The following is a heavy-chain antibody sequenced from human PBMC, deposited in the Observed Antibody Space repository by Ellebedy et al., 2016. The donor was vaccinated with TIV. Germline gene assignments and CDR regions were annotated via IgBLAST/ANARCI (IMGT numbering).Heavy chain of an antibody. CDR3: ARDGRVGSYYRGVY. CDR2: IWSDGSHT. Sequence: GGSLRLXXAASGSSSSRHGMHWVRQAPGKGLEWVASIWSDGSHTYYPDSVRGRFTISRDNSRSTVYLQMNSLRPEDTAVYYCARDGRVGSYYRGVYWGQGTLVTVSS. CDR1: GSSSSRHG. V-gene: IGHV3-30*02. J-gene: IGHJ4*02. D-gene: IGHD1-26*01.